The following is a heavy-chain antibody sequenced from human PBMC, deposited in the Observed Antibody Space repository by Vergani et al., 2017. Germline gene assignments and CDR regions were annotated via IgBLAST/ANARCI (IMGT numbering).Heavy chain of an antibody. D-gene: IGHD6-6*01. CDR2: TYSGGST. CDR3: AHSSSTIDWYFEL. V-gene: IGHV3-53*04. J-gene: IGHJ2*01. Sequence: EVQLLESGGGLVQPGGSLRLSCAASGFTVSSNYMSWVRQAPGKGLEWVSLTYSGGSTDYADSVKGRFTISRHNSKNTLDLQMNSLRAEDRAVYYCAHSSSTIDWYFELWGRGTLGTVSS. CDR1: GFTVSSNY.